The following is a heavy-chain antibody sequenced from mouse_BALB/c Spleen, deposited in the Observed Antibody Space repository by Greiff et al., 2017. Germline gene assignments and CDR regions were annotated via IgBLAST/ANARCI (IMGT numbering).Heavy chain of an antibody. D-gene: IGHD4-1*01. CDR1: GFTFSSYA. J-gene: IGHJ3*01. Sequence: EVQGVESGGGLVKPGGSLKLSCAASGFTFSSYAMSWVRQSPEKRLEWVAEISSGGSYTYYPDTVTGRFTISRDNAKNTLYLEMSSLRSEDTAMYYCARDRNWAYWGQGTLVTVSA. CDR3: ARDRNWAY. V-gene: IGHV5-9-4*01. CDR2: ISSGGSYT.